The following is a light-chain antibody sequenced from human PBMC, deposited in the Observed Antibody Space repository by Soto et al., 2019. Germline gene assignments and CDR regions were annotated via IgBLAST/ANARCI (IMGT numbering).Light chain of an antibody. Sequence: EIVLTQSPAPLSLSPGDRATLSCRASQSVDSYLAWYQQKPGQAPRLLIYDASNRATGIPARFSGSGSGTDFTLTISSLEPEDFAVYYCQQRSDWPLTFGGGTNVEIK. J-gene: IGKJ4*01. V-gene: IGKV3-11*01. CDR3: QQRSDWPLT. CDR2: DAS. CDR1: QSVDSY.